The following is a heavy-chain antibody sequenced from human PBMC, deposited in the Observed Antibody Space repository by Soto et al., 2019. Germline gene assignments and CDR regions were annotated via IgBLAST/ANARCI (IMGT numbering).Heavy chain of an antibody. CDR1: GYTFTGYY. CDR2: INSNSGGT. D-gene: IGHD6-6*01. V-gene: IGHV1-2*02. Sequence: GASVKVSCKASGYTFTGYYIQWVRQVPGQGLEWMGWINSNSGGTKYAQKFQDRVTMTRDTSITTAYMEVRRLTSDDTALYYCERDPSQLGDGMDVWGLGTTVTVSS. CDR3: ERDPSQLGDGMDV. J-gene: IGHJ6*02.